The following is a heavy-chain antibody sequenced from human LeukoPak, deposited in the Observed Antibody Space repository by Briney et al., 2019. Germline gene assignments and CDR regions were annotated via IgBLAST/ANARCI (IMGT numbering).Heavy chain of an antibody. Sequence: ASVKVSCKXSGGTFSSNAISWVRQAPRQGLEWMGGIIPIFGTANYAQKFQGRVTITADESTSTAYMELSSLRSEDTAVYYCAREAELGTYFDYWGQGTLVTVSS. V-gene: IGHV1-69*13. CDR2: IIPIFGTA. D-gene: IGHD7-27*01. CDR1: GGTFSSNA. CDR3: AREAELGTYFDY. J-gene: IGHJ4*02.